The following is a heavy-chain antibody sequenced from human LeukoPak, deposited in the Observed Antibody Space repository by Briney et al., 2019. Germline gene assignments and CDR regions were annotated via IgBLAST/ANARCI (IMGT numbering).Heavy chain of an antibody. CDR2: ISGSGGST. V-gene: IGHV3-23*01. CDR1: GFTFSSYA. CDR3: AKATFEDDYYGSGSYYLY. J-gene: IGHJ4*02. D-gene: IGHD3-10*01. Sequence: GRSLRLSCAASGFTFSSYAMSWVRQARGKGLEWVSAISGSGGSTYYADAVEGRFTISRDNSKNTLYLQMNSLRAEDTAVYYCAKATFEDDYYGSGSYYLYWGQGTLVTVSS.